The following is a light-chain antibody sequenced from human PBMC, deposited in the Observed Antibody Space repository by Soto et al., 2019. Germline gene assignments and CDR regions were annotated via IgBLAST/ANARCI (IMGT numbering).Light chain of an antibody. Sequence: QSVLTRPASVSGSAVESIAITCTGTSSDVGGYNYVSWYQQHPGKAPKLMMYDVSNRPSGVSNRFSGSKSGNTASLTISGLQAEDEADYYCSSYTSSSTGAFGPGTKVPVL. CDR1: SSDVGGYNY. CDR2: DVS. V-gene: IGLV2-14*01. J-gene: IGLJ1*01. CDR3: SSYTSSSTGA.